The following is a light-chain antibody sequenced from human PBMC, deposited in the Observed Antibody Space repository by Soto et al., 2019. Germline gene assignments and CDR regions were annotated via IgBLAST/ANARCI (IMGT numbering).Light chain of an antibody. J-gene: IGKJ1*01. CDR3: QHYNSYSEA. V-gene: IGKV1-5*03. CDR1: QTSSSW. Sequence: DIQMTQSPSTLSGSVGDRVTLTCRASQTSSSWLAWYQQKPGKAPKLLIYKASTLKSGVPSRFSGSGSGTEFTLTISSLQPDDFATYYCQHYNSYSEAFGQGTKVDIK. CDR2: KAS.